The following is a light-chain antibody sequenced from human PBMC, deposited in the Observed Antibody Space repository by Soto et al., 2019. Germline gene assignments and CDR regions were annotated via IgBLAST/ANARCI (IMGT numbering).Light chain of an antibody. Sequence: QMTQSPSSLSASVGARITITCRASQSLRTSLNWYQQKPGKAPRRLIYGASTLQSGVPSRFSGSGSATDFTLTVSSLQPEDSAIYYCQQSYTTPRTFGQGTKVEV. CDR2: GAS. J-gene: IGKJ1*01. CDR3: QQSYTTPRT. CDR1: QSLRTS. V-gene: IGKV1-39*01.